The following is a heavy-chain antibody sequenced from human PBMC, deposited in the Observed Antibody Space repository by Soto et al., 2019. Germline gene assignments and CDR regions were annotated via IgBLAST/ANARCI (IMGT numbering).Heavy chain of an antibody. V-gene: IGHV3-21*01. CDR1: GFTFSSYS. J-gene: IGHJ4*02. CDR2: ISSSSSYI. Sequence: GGSLRLSCAASGFTFSSYSMNWVRQAPGKGLEWVSSISSSSSYIYYADSVKGRFTISRDNAKNSLYLQMNSLRAEDTAVYYCARETRDPYDSSGFDYFDYWGQGTLVTVSS. CDR3: ARETRDPYDSSGFDYFDY. D-gene: IGHD3-22*01.